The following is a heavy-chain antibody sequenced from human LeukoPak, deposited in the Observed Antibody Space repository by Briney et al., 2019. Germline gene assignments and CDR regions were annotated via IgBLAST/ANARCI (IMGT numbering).Heavy chain of an antibody. CDR3: AREIGSTPGGYAFDI. V-gene: IGHV3-21*01. D-gene: IGHD2-2*01. Sequence: GGSLRLSCAASGFTFSSYSMNWVRQAPGKGLEWVSSISSSSSYIYCADSVKGRFTISRDNAKNSLYLQMNSLRAEDTAVYYCAREIGSTPGGYAFDIWGQGTMVTVSS. J-gene: IGHJ3*02. CDR1: GFTFSSYS. CDR2: ISSSSSYI.